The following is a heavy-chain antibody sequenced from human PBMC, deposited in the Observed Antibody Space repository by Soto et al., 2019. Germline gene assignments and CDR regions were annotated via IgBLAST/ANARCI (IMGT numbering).Heavy chain of an antibody. Sequence: GESLKISCMTSGYKFTAYWIAWVRQRPGKGLEWMGIIYPGDFDTRYSPSFEGQVTISVDRSTNTAHLHWSSLKASDTAIYYCAGRPQKAYDPIDYWGQGTLVTVSS. CDR1: GYKFTAYW. D-gene: IGHD1-1*01. J-gene: IGHJ4*02. V-gene: IGHV5-51*01. CDR2: IYPGDFDT. CDR3: AGRPQKAYDPIDY.